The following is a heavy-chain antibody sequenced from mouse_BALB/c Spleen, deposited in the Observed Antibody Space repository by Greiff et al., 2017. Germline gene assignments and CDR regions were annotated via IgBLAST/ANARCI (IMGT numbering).Heavy chain of an antibody. CDR1: GFTFSSYG. J-gene: IGHJ1*01. D-gene: IGHD1-1*01. CDR3: AGEGSSYWYFDD. V-gene: IGHV5-6-3*01. CDR2: INSNGGST. Sequence: EVKLVESGGGLVQPGGSLKLSCAASGFTFSSYGMSWVRQTPDKRLELVATINSNGGSTYYPDSVKGRFTISRDNAKNTLYLQMSSLKSEDTAMYYCAGEGSSYWYFDDWGEGTTVTVSS.